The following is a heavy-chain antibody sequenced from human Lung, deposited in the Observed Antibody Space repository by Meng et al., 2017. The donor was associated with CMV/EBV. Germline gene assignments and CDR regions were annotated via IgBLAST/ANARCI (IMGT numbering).Heavy chain of an antibody. J-gene: IGHJ5*02. V-gene: IGHV4-31*03. D-gene: IGHD4-17*01. CDR1: GGSISSGGFY. Sequence: QVQLRESGQGLVTPSQTLSLTCTVSGGSISSGGFYWSWIRQHPGKGLEWIGYIYSSGSTYYNPSLRSRVAISIDTSKNQFSLKLTSVTAADTAVYFCARTNYGDYNWFDPWGQGTLVTVSS. CDR2: IYSSGST. CDR3: ARTNYGDYNWFDP.